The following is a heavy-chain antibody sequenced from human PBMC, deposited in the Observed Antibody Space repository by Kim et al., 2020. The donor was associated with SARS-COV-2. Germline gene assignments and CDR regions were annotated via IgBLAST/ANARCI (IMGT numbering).Heavy chain of an antibody. CDR3: ARRFPRGLLRYFDWLPSDY. J-gene: IGHJ4*02. CDR2: IYYSGST. CDR1: GGSISSSSYY. V-gene: IGHV4-39*01. Sequence: SETLSLTCTVSGGSISSSSYYWGWIRQPPGKGLEWIGSIYYSGSTYYNPSLKSRVTISVDTSKNQFSLKLSSVTAADTAVYYCARRFPRGLLRYFDWLPSDYWGQGTLVTVSS. D-gene: IGHD3-9*01.